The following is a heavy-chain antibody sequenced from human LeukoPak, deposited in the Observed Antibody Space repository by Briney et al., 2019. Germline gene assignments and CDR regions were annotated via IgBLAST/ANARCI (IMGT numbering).Heavy chain of an antibody. CDR2: ISGSGGST. J-gene: IGHJ4*02. Sequence: SGGSLRLSCAAPGFTFSSYAMSWVRQAPGKGLEWVSAISGSGGSTYYADSVKGRFTISRDNSKNTLYLQMNSPRAEDTAVYYCAKDYSSGWYRGYFDYWGQGTLVTVSS. D-gene: IGHD6-19*01. CDR1: GFTFSSYA. V-gene: IGHV3-23*01. CDR3: AKDYSSGWYRGYFDY.